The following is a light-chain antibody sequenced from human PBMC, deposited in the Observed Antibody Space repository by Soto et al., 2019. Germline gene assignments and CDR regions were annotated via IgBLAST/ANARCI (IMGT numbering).Light chain of an antibody. J-gene: IGKJ4*01. CDR2: DAS. CDR3: QQYNSYPLT. CDR1: QSINSW. V-gene: IGKV1-5*01. Sequence: DIQMTQSPFTLSASVGDRVTITCRASQSINSWLAWYQQKPGKAPKLLIYDASSLKSGVPSRFSGSGSGTEFTLTISSLQPDDFATYYCQQYNSYPLTFGGGGKV.